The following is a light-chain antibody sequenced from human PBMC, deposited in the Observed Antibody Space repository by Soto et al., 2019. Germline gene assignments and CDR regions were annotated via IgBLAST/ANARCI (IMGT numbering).Light chain of an antibody. CDR3: QTYDSKIDRSV. CDR1: FSNIGENYE. J-gene: IGLJ3*02. CDR2: GNT. V-gene: IGLV1-40*01. Sequence: QSVLTQPPSVSGAPGHRVTISCNGSFSNIGENYEVHWYQQLPGTAPKLLIYGNTNRPSGVPDRFSASKSGTSASLTISELQPGDQADYYCQTYDSKIDRSVFGGGTQLTVL.